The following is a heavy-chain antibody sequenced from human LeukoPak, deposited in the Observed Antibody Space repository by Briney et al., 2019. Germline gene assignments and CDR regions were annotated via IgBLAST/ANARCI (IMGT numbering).Heavy chain of an antibody. CDR3: ARESGAAGTDY. CDR2: IYHSGST. V-gene: IGHV4-38-2*02. J-gene: IGHJ4*02. D-gene: IGHD6-13*01. Sequence: PSETLSLTCTVSGYSLSSGYYWGWIRQPPGKGLEWIGSIYHSGSTYYNPSLKSRVTISVDTSKNQFSLKLSSVTAADTAVYYCARESGAAGTDYWGQGTLVTVSS. CDR1: GYSLSSGYY.